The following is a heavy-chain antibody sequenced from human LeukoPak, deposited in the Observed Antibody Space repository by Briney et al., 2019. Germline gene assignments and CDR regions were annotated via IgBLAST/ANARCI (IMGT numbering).Heavy chain of an antibody. D-gene: IGHD3-10*01. CDR3: ARNRLYGSGSGDFNC. CDR2: IYNSVST. Sequence: SETLSLTCTVSGGSVSSGDFYWSWIRQPPGKGLGWIGYIYNSVSTNYSPSLKSRVTISVDTSQNQFSLKLSSVTAADTAVYYCARNRLYGSGSGDFNCWGQGTLVTVSS. CDR1: GGSVSSGDFY. V-gene: IGHV4-61*08. J-gene: IGHJ4*02.